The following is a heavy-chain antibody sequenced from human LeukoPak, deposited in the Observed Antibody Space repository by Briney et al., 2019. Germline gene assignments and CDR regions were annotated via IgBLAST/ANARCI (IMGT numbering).Heavy chain of an antibody. CDR3: ARDRPMYYYDSSGYSSHYYYYGMDV. V-gene: IGHV3-64D*08. Sequence: PGGSLRLSCSASGFTFSSHTMLWVRQAPGKGLQYVSSISHDGGNTHYADSVKGRFTISRDNSKSTLYLQMSSLRPEDTAVYYCARDRPMYYYDSSGYSSHYYYYGMDVWGQGTTVTVSS. CDR2: ISHDGGNT. CDR1: GFTFSSHT. D-gene: IGHD3-22*01. J-gene: IGHJ6*02.